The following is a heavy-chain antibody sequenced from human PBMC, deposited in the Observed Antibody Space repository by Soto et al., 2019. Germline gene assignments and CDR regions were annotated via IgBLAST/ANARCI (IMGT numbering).Heavy chain of an antibody. V-gene: IGHV4-61*05. CDR1: GGSITSSSYY. CDR3: ARYKSNYYYGMDV. D-gene: IGHD1-20*01. Sequence: SETLSLTCTVSGGSITSSSYYWGWIRRPPGKGLEWIGYIYYSGITNYNPSLKSRVTISVDTSKNQFSLKLSSVTAADTAVYYCARYKSNYYYGMDVWGQGTTVTVSS. CDR2: IYYSGIT. J-gene: IGHJ6*02.